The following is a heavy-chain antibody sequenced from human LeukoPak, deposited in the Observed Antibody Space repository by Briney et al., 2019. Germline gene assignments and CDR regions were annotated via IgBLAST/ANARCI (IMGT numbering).Heavy chain of an antibody. CDR1: GFTFASHA. Sequence: PGGSLRLSCAASGFTFASHAMRWIRQAPGKGLEWVSGISGSGDDTFYADSVRGRFTISRANSKNTLYLQMNSLRAEDTAVYYCARPTVTTDRPDYWGQGTLVTVSS. CDR2: ISGSGDDT. V-gene: IGHV3-23*01. J-gene: IGHJ4*02. CDR3: ARPTVTTDRPDY. D-gene: IGHD4-4*01.